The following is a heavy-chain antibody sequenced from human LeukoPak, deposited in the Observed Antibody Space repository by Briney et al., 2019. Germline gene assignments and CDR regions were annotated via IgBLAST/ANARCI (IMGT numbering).Heavy chain of an antibody. CDR2: IYPGDSDT. CDR3: ARHFSGGDDY. D-gene: IGHD2-21*02. CDR1: GYSFTNYW. Sequence: GESLKISCKGSGYSFTNYWIGWVRQMPGKGLEWMGVIYPGDSDTTYSPSFQGQVTISVDKSISTAYLQWSSLKDSDTAMYYCARHFSGGDDYWGQGTLVTVSS. V-gene: IGHV5-51*01. J-gene: IGHJ4*02.